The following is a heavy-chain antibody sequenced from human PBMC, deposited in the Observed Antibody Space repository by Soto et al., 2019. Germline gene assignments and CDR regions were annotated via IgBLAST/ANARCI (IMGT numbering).Heavy chain of an antibody. CDR1: GFTFDDYA. V-gene: IGHV3-9*01. CDR2: ISWNSNNI. J-gene: IGHJ6*02. Sequence: DVELVESGGGLVQPGRSLRLSCAASGFTFDDYAMHWVRQVPGKGLEWVSGISWNSNNIGYADSVKGRFTISRDNAKNSLYLQLISLRAEDTALYYCGKSPGGYYYGMDVWGQGTTVTVFS. CDR3: GKSPGGYYYGMDV. D-gene: IGHD1-1*01.